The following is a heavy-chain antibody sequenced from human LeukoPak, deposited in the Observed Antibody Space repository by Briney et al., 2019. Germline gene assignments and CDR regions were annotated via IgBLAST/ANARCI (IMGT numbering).Heavy chain of an antibody. CDR2: IYHSGST. V-gene: IGHV4-38-2*02. CDR3: ARYRCIAAAGTGWFDP. Sequence: PSETLSLTCTVSGYPISSGYYWGWIRQPPGKGLAWIGSIYHSGSTYYNPSLKSRVTISVDAPKNQSSLKLSSVTAADTAVYYCARYRCIAAAGTGWFDPWGQGTLVTVSS. CDR1: GYPISSGYY. J-gene: IGHJ5*02. D-gene: IGHD6-13*01.